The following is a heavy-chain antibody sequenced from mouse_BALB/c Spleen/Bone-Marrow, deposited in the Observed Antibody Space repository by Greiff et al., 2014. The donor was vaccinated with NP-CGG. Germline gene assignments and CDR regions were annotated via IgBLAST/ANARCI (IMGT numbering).Heavy chain of an antibody. CDR3: ARDRTTATLYWYFDV. Sequence: EVMLVESGGGLVQPGGSLRLSCATSGFTFTDYYMSWVRQPPGKALEWLGFIRNKANGYTTEYSASVKGRFPISRDNSQSILYLQMNTLRAEDSATYYCARDRTTATLYWYFDVWGAGTTVTVSS. D-gene: IGHD1-2*01. CDR1: GFTFTDYY. CDR2: IRNKANGYTT. V-gene: IGHV7-3*02. J-gene: IGHJ1*01.